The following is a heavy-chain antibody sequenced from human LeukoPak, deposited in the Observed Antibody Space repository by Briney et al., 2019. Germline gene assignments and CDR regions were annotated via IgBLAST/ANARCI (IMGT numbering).Heavy chain of an antibody. Sequence: SETLSLTCTVSGGSISSYYWSWIRQPPGKGLEWIGYIYYSGSTNYNPSLKSRVSMSVDTSKNQFSLNLSSVTAADTAVYYCARGGPYHSGYYFDYWGQGTLVTVSS. CDR3: ARGGPYHSGYYFDY. CDR1: GGSISSYY. J-gene: IGHJ4*02. V-gene: IGHV4-59*08. D-gene: IGHD6-25*01. CDR2: IYYSGST.